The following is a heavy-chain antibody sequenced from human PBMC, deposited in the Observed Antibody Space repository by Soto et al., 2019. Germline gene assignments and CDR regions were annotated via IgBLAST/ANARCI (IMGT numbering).Heavy chain of an antibody. CDR1: GYSISSGYY. CDR3: ARAQGPSDY. CDR2: IYHSGST. Sequence: ASETLSLTCAVSGYSISSGYYWGWIRQPPGKGLEWIGSIYHSGSTYYNPSLKSRVTISVDTSKNQFSLKVSSVTAADTAVYYCARAQGPSDYWGQGTLVTVSS. J-gene: IGHJ4*02. V-gene: IGHV4-38-2*01.